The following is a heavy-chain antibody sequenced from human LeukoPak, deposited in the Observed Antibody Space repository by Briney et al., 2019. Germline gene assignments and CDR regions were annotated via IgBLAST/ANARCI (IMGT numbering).Heavy chain of an antibody. CDR3: ARERLVQNYYYYYYMDV. J-gene: IGHJ6*03. CDR2: ISSSSSTI. V-gene: IGHV3-48*01. CDR1: GFTFSSYS. Sequence: GGSLRLSCAASGFTFSSYSMNWVRQAPGKGLEWVSYISSSSSTIYYADSVKGRFTISRDNAKNSLYLQMNSLRAEDTAVYYCARERLVQNYYYYYYMDVWGKGTTVTVSS. D-gene: IGHD6-19*01.